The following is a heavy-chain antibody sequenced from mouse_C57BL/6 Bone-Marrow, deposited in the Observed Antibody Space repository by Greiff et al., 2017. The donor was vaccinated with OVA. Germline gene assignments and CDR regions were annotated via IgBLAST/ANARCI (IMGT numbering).Heavy chain of an antibody. CDR1: GYTFTSYN. J-gene: IGHJ4*01. V-gene: IGHV1-12*01. CDR2: IYPGNGDT. Sequence: QVQLQQSGAELVRPGASVKMSCKASGYTFTSYNMHWVKQTPRQGLEWIGAIYPGNGDTSYNQKFKGKATLTVAKSSRTASMQLSSLPSEDSAVYFGARGGSCGEGAMDYWGQGTSVTVSS. CDR3: ARGGSCGEGAMDY. D-gene: IGHD1-1*02.